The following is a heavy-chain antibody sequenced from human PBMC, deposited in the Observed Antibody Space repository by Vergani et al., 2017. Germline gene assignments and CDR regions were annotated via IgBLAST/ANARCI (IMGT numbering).Heavy chain of an antibody. CDR3: AKVGRSEVAGTFGAFDI. Sequence: EVQLLESGGGLVQPGGSLRLSCAASGFTFRNYAMTWVRQAPGKGLEWVSTLSASDRRTHYADSVKGRFTISRDNSKNTLFLHMNSLRPEDTAVYYCAKVGRSEVAGTFGAFDIWGQGTMVTVSS. J-gene: IGHJ3*02. D-gene: IGHD6-19*01. CDR1: GFTFRNYA. CDR2: LSASDRRT. V-gene: IGHV3-23*01.